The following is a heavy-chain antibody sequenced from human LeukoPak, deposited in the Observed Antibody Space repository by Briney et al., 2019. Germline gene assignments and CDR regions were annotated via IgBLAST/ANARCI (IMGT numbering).Heavy chain of an antibody. D-gene: IGHD5-18*01. CDR3: ARARRNGYSYAY. V-gene: IGHV1-2*02. CDR1: GYTFTTYY. J-gene: IGHJ4*02. CDR2: INPNSGAT. Sequence: ASVKVSCKASGYTFTTYYMHWVRQAPGQGFEWMGWINPNSGATDYAQKFQGRVTMTRDTSISTAYMELSRLRSDDTAVYYCARARRNGYSYAYWGQGTLVTVSS.